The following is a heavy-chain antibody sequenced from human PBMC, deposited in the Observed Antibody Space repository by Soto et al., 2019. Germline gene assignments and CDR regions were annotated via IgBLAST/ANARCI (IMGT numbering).Heavy chain of an antibody. Sequence: PGGSLRLSCAAPGFTFSSYGLHWVRQAPGKGLEWVAVISYDGSNKYYADSVKGRFTISRDNSKNTLYLQMNSLRAEDTAVCYCAKGPLWELLTAFDYWGQGTLVTVSS. CDR3: AKGPLWELLTAFDY. CDR2: ISYDGSNK. J-gene: IGHJ4*02. V-gene: IGHV3-30*18. D-gene: IGHD1-26*01. CDR1: GFTFSSYG.